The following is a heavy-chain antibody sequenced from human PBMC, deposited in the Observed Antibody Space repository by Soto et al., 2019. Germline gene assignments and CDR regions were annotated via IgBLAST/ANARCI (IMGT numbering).Heavy chain of an antibody. J-gene: IGHJ3*02. Sequence: ASVKVSCKVSGYTLTELSMHWVRQAPGKGLEWMGGFDPEDGETIYAQKFQGRVTMTEDTSTDTAYMELSSLRSEDAAVYYCATDLGYCSGGSCYGRDAFDIWGQGTMVTVSS. CDR2: FDPEDGET. CDR1: GYTLTELS. CDR3: ATDLGYCSGGSCYGRDAFDI. V-gene: IGHV1-24*01. D-gene: IGHD2-15*01.